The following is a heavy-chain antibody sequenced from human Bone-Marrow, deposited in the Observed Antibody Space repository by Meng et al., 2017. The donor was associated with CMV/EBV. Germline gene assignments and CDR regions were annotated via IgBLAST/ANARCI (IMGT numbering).Heavy chain of an antibody. Sequence: SVKVSCKASGGTFSSYTISWVRQAPGQGLEWMGGIIPIFGTANYAQKFQGRVTITTDESTSTAYMELSSLRSEDTAVYYCARSPSYCSSTSCYGHYYYGMDVWGQGPTVTVSS. J-gene: IGHJ6*02. CDR3: ARSPSYCSSTSCYGHYYYGMDV. CDR1: GGTFSSYT. D-gene: IGHD2-2*01. V-gene: IGHV1-69*05. CDR2: IIPIFGTA.